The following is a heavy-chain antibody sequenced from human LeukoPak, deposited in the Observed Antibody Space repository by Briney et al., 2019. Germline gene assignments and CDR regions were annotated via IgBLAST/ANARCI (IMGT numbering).Heavy chain of an antibody. J-gene: IGHJ4*02. CDR3: ARGKSPMVRGAPPLYFDY. CDR1: GGSFSGYY. Sequence: PSETLSLTCAVYGGSFSGYYWSWIRQPPGKGLEWIGEINHSGSTNYNPSLKSRVTISVDTSKNQFSLKLSSVTAADTAVYYCARGKSPMVRGAPPLYFDYWGQGTLVTVSS. D-gene: IGHD3-10*01. V-gene: IGHV4-34*01. CDR2: INHSGST.